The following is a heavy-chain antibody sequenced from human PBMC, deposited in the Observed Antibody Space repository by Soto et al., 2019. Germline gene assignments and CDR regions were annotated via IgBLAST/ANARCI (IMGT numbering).Heavy chain of an antibody. CDR2: IKEDGSDK. V-gene: IGHV3-7*01. CDR3: ARFTRGSSGDY. D-gene: IGHD6-25*01. CDR1: GFTFNTYW. J-gene: IGHJ4*02. Sequence: EVQPVESGGDLVQPGGSLRLSCVASGFTFNTYWMSWVRQAPGKGLEWVANIKEDGSDKYYVDSVKGRFTISRDNAKNLLYLQMNSLGAGDTAMYYCARFTRGSSGDYWGQGTLVTVSS.